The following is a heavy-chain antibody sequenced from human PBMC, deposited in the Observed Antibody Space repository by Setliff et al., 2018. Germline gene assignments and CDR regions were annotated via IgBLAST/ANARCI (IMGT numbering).Heavy chain of an antibody. CDR1: GGSISSSSYY. V-gene: IGHV4-39*07. D-gene: IGHD5-12*01. J-gene: IGHJ6*02. CDR2: IYYTGNT. Sequence: SETLSLTCTVSGGSISSSSYYWGWIRQPPGKGLEWIGTIYYTGNTYYNPSLRSRVTISLDTSKNQFSLKLTSVTAADTAVYYCARDQWVRSPPLSFSYGMDVWGQGTTVTVSS. CDR3: ARDQWVRSPPLSFSYGMDV.